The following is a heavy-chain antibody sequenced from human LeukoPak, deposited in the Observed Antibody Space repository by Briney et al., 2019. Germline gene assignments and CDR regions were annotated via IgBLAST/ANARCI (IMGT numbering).Heavy chain of an antibody. V-gene: IGHV3-21*01. CDR2: ISSSSYI. CDR3: ARDATMVPLYYYYYMDV. D-gene: IGHD3-10*01. CDR1: GFTFSSYS. J-gene: IGHJ6*03. Sequence: GGSLRLSCAASGFTFSSYSMNWVRQAPGKGLEWVSSISSSSYIYYADSVKGRFTISRDNAKNSLYLQMNSLRAEDTAVYYCARDATMVPLYYYYYMDVWAKGPRSPSP.